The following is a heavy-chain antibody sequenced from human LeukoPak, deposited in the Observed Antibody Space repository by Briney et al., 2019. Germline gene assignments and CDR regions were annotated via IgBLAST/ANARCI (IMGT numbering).Heavy chain of an antibody. D-gene: IGHD4-11*01. V-gene: IGHV3-30*18. J-gene: IGHJ3*02. CDR3: AKGVTTSIFAFDI. Sequence: GGSLRLSCAASGFTFSSYGMHWVRQAPGKGLEWVAVISYDGSNKYYADSVKGRFTISRDNSKNTLYLQMNSLRAEDTAVYYCAKGVTTSIFAFDIWGQGTMVTVSS. CDR1: GFTFSSYG. CDR2: ISYDGSNK.